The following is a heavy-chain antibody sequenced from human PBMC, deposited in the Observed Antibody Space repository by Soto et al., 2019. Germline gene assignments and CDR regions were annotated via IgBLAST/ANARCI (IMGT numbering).Heavy chain of an antibody. J-gene: IGHJ5*02. D-gene: IGHD6-19*01. CDR1: GSTFRSYG. CDR2: ISFDGSNT. V-gene: IGHV3-30*18. Sequence: PGGSLRLSCAASGSTFRSYGIHWVRQAPGKGLQWVATISFDGSNTHYVDSVQGRFTISRDNSVNTVFLQMNGLRVEDTAVYYCAKDASSGWTKNWFDPGGQGTLVTVPS. CDR3: AKDASSGWTKNWFDP.